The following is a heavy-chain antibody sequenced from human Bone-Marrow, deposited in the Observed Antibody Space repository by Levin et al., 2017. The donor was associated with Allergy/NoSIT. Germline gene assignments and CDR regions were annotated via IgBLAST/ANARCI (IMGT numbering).Heavy chain of an antibody. CDR2: ISGSGGTT. J-gene: IGHJ6*02. V-gene: IGHV3-23*01. D-gene: IGHD3-10*01. Sequence: PGGSLRLSCGASRFSLRNYAVNWVRQAPGKGPEWVSVISGSGGTTKYADSVKGGFILSRDNAKNAVYLQMNSLTAEDTAVYYCAKDTKYYGSGVEFYFYYGMDVWGQGTTVTVSS. CDR1: RFSLRNYA. CDR3: AKDTKYYGSGVEFYFYYGMDV.